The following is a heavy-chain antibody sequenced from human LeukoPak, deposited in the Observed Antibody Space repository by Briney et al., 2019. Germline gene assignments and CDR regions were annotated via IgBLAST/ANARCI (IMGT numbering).Heavy chain of an antibody. J-gene: IGHJ4*02. V-gene: IGHV4-4*02. Sequence: SGTLSLTCAVSGGSISSSNWWSWVRQPPGKGLEWIGEIYHSGSTNYNPSLKSRVTISVDKSKNQFSLKLSSVTAADTAVYYCARDEEEGATGFDYWGQGTLVTVSS. CDR2: IYHSGST. CDR3: ARDEEEGATGFDY. CDR1: GGSISSSNW. D-gene: IGHD1-26*01.